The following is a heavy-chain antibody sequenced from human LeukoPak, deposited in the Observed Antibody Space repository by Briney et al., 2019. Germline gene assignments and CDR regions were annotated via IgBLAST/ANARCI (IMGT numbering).Heavy chain of an antibody. CDR3: AEDESWRSSSRSFDY. CDR1: GFTFSHYA. V-gene: IGHV3-23*01. J-gene: IGHJ4*02. CDR2: ISDSGDRT. Sequence: GGSLRLSCAASGFTFSHYAMDWVRQAPGKGLEWVSAISDSGDRTYYADSVKGRFTISRDNSKNTLYLQMNSLRAEDTAVYYCAEDESWRSSSRSFDYWGQGTLVTVSS. D-gene: IGHD6-13*01.